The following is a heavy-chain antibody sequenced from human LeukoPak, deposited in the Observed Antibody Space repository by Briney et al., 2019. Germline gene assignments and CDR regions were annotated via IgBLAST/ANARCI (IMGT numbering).Heavy chain of an antibody. CDR3: ARASGPFDY. V-gene: IGHV3-33*01. CDR1: GFGFDIHG. Sequence: GGSLRLSCAASGFGFDIHGMHRVRQAPGKGLEWLAVIWNDGSNKYYADSVKGRFTISRDNSKNTLYLQMNSLRGEDTALYYCARASGPFDYWGQGTLVTVSS. D-gene: IGHD3-10*01. J-gene: IGHJ4*02. CDR2: IWNDGSNK.